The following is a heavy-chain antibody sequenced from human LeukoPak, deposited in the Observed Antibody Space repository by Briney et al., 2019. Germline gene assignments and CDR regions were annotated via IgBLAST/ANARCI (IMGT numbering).Heavy chain of an antibody. CDR3: ARDLVGG. D-gene: IGHD3-10*01. Sequence: GGSLRLSCAASGFTFNSYWMSWVRQAPGKGLEWVANIKQDGSEKYYVDSVKGRFTISRDNAKNSLYLQMNSLRAEDTAVYYCARDLVGGWGQGTLVTVSS. J-gene: IGHJ4*02. V-gene: IGHV3-7*01. CDR1: GFTFNSYW. CDR2: IKQDGSEK.